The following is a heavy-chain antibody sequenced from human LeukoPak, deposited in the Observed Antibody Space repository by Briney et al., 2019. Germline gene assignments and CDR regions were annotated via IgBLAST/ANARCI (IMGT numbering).Heavy chain of an antibody. CDR1: GFTFSSYW. CDR3: ARDAYGGSFSGH. J-gene: IGHJ4*02. D-gene: IGHD1-26*01. V-gene: IGHV3-7*01. Sequence: GGSLRLSCAASGFTFSSYWVHWVRQAPGKGLEWVANIKQDGSAKYYVDSVKGRFTVSRDNAKNSLYLQMNSLRAEDTAVYYCARDAYGGSFSGHWGQGTLVTVSS. CDR2: IKQDGSAK.